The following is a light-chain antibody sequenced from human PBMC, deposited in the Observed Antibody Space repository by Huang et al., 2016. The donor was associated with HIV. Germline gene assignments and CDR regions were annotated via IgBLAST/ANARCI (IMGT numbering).Light chain of an antibody. V-gene: IGKV3-15*01. CDR2: GAS. CDR3: QQYNNWPWT. Sequence: EIVMTQSPATLSVSPGERATLSCRASQTVSSKFAWYQQKRGQAPRLLIYGASTRAHGSPARFSGSGSGTAFTLTISSLQSEDFAVYYCQQYNNWPWTFGQGTKVEIK. J-gene: IGKJ1*01. CDR1: QTVSSK.